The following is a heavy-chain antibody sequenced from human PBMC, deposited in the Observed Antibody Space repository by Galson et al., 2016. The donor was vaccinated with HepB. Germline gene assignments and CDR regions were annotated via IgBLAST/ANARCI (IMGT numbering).Heavy chain of an antibody. V-gene: IGHV3-30*04. CDR2: ISYDGSKA. J-gene: IGHJ6*02. CDR1: GFTFSSYA. CDR3: AREGFLEWLLLDYYYNGMDV. Sequence: SLRLSCAASGFTFSSYAMHWVRQAPGKGLEWVAVISYDGSKAHYAESVKGRFTISSDNSKNTLYLQNNSLRPEDTAVYYCAREGFLEWLLLDYYYNGMDVWGQGTTVTVSS. D-gene: IGHD3-3*01.